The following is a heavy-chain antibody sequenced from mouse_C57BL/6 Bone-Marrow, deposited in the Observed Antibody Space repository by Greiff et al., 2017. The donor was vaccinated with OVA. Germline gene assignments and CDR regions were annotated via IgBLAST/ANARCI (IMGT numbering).Heavy chain of an antibody. CDR2: INPGSGGT. Sequence: VKLMESGAELVRPGTSVKVSCKASGYAFTNYLIEWVKQRPGQGLEWIGVINPGSGGTNYNEKFKGKATLTADKSSSTAYMQLSSLTSEDSAVYFCARDTTVVDAMDYWGQGTSVTVSS. CDR3: ARDTTVVDAMDY. J-gene: IGHJ4*01. CDR1: GYAFTNYL. V-gene: IGHV1-54*01. D-gene: IGHD1-1*01.